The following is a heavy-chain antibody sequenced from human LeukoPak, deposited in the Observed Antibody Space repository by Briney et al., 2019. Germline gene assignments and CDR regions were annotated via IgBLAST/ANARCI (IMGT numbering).Heavy chain of an antibody. Sequence: SETLSLTCTVSGDSISSSSSYWGWIRQPPGKGLEWIGSIYYSGSTYYNPSLKSRVTISVDTSKNQFSLKLSSVTAADTAVYYCARRLGMFDPWGQGTLVTVSS. CDR2: IYYSGST. CDR3: ARRLGMFDP. CDR1: GDSISSSSSY. J-gene: IGHJ5*02. D-gene: IGHD6-13*01. V-gene: IGHV4-39*07.